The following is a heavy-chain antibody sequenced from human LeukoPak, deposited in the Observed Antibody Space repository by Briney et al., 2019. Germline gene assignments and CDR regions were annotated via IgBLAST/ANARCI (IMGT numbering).Heavy chain of an antibody. V-gene: IGHV4-30-4*08. D-gene: IGHD2-2*02. CDR3: AREDVVVPSGIKLLEP. Sequence: PSQTLSLTCTVSGGSISSGDYYWSWIRQPPGKGLEWIGYIYYSGSTYYNPSLKSRVTISVDTSRNQFSLRLTSVTAGDRAGYCCAREDVVVPSGIKLLEPGGEGTVV. J-gene: IGHJ4*02. CDR2: IYYSGST. CDR1: GGSISSGDYY.